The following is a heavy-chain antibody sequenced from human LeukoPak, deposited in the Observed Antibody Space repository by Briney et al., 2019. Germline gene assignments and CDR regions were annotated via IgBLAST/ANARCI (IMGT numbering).Heavy chain of an antibody. CDR3: AGRPNYRSGGYFDY. V-gene: IGHV3-49*03. D-gene: IGHD3-22*01. J-gene: IGHJ4*02. CDR2: IRSKPYGGTT. CDR1: GFTFGDYA. Sequence: GGSLRLSCTASGFTFGDYAMSWFRQAPGKGLEWVGFIRSKPYGGTTEYAASVKGKFTISRDDSNSIAFLQMNSPKTEDAAMYYCAGRPNYRSGGYFDYWGQGTLVTVSS.